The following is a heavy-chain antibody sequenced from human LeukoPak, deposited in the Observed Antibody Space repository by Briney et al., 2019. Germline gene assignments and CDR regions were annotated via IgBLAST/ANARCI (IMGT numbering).Heavy chain of an antibody. D-gene: IGHD6-13*01. CDR3: VRGSSTWSPLGDY. Sequence: PGGSPRLSCAASGFTFSTYWMHWVRQAPGQGPVWVSRISPDGSTTTYADSVRGRFSISRDNAKNTLYMQMNSLRVDDTAVYYCVRGSSTWSPLGDYWGQGTLVTVST. CDR1: GFTFSTYW. V-gene: IGHV3-74*01. J-gene: IGHJ4*02. CDR2: ISPDGSTT.